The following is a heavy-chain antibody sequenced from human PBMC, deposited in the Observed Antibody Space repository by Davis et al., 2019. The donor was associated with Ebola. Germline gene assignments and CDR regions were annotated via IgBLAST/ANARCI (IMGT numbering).Heavy chain of an antibody. D-gene: IGHD3-22*01. Sequence: PGGSLRLSCAASGFTFSDYYMSWIRQPPGKGLEWIGEINHSGSTNYNPSLKSRVTISVDTSKNQFSLKLSSVTAADTAVYYCAISSMIVVAKGGYYYYGMDVWGQGTTVTVSS. CDR2: INHSGST. J-gene: IGHJ6*02. CDR1: GFTFSDYY. V-gene: IGHV4-34*08. CDR3: AISSMIVVAKGGYYYYGMDV.